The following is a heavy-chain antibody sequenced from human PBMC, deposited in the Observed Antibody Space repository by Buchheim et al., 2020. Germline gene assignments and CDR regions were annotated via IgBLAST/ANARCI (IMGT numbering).Heavy chain of an antibody. CDR2: THYSGST. CDR1: GDSISSGGYY. Sequence: QVQLQESGPGLVKPSQTLSLTCTVFGDSISSGGYYWSWIRQHSGKGLEWIGYTHYSGSTYYNPSLRSRLFISVDTSQNQFSLRLSSVTAADTAAYYCASAYYYDSGGFHYFAYFDYWGQGTL. D-gene: IGHD3-22*01. V-gene: IGHV4-31*03. J-gene: IGHJ4*02. CDR3: ASAYYYDSGGFHYFAYFDY.